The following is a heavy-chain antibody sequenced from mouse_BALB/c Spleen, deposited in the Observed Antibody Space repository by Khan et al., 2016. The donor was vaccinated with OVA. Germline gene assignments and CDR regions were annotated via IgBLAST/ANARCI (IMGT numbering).Heavy chain of an antibody. D-gene: IGHD1-1*01. CDR1: GFSLTTYG. CDR2: IWAGGST. V-gene: IGHV2-9*02. Sequence: QVQLKESGPGLVAPSQTLSITCTVSGFSLTTYGVHWVRQPPGKGLEWLGVIWAGGSTNHNSALMSRLSISKDNSKSQVFLKMNSLQTDDTAMNYCARAFYYGAWFAYWGQGTLVTVSA. CDR3: ARAFYYGAWFAY. J-gene: IGHJ3*01.